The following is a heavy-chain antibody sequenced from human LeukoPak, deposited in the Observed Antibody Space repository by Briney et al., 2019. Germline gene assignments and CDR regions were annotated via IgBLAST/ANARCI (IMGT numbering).Heavy chain of an antibody. J-gene: IGHJ4*02. CDR3: ARESRDYVAVAGTVDY. Sequence: KTGGSLRLSCAASGFTFSDYYMSWICQAPGKGLEWVSYISSSSSYTNYANSVKGRFTISRDNAKNSLYLQMNSLRAEDTAVYYCARESRDYVAVAGTVDYWGQGTLVTVSS. CDR1: GFTFSDYY. D-gene: IGHD6-19*01. V-gene: IGHV3-11*05. CDR2: ISSSSSYT.